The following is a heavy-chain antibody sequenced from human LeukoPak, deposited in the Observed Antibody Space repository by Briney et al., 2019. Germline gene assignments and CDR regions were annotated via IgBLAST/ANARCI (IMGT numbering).Heavy chain of an antibody. CDR1: GYTLTELS. CDR3: ATCGSCYSPYYYYYYGMDV. D-gene: IGHD2-15*01. Sequence: ASVKVPCKVSGYTLTELSMHWVRQAPGKGLEWMGGFDPEDGETIYAQKFQGRVTMTEDTSTDTAYMELSSLRSEDTAVYYCATCGSCYSPYYYYYYGMDVWGQGTTVTVSS. J-gene: IGHJ6*02. CDR2: FDPEDGET. V-gene: IGHV1-24*01.